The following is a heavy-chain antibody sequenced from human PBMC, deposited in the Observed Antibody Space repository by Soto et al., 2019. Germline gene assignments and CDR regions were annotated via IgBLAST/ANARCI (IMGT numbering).Heavy chain of an antibody. CDR2: FYYNGNT. CDR1: GGSVSSGTYY. J-gene: IGHJ4*02. CDR3: ARGGGRMGDY. V-gene: IGHV4-61*01. Sequence: QVQLQESGPGLVKPSETLSLTCTVSGGSVSSGTYYWNWIRQPPGKGLEWIGYFYYNGNTNYNPSLKSRVTISIETSKNQFSLRLSSVTAADTAVYYCARGGGRMGDYWGQGTLVTVSS. D-gene: IGHD2-15*01.